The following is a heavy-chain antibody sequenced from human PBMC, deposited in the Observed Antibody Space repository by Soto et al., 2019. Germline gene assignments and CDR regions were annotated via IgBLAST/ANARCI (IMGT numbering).Heavy chain of an antibody. D-gene: IGHD2-2*01. V-gene: IGHV1-69*13. CDR1: GGTFSSYA. J-gene: IGHJ6*02. CDR3: ARNKVRDIVVVPAHPQRLYYYYGMDV. Sequence: ASVKVSCKASGGTFSSYAISWVRQAPGQGLEWMGGIIPIFGTANYAQKFQGRVTITADESTSTAYMELSSLRSEDTAVYYCARNKVRDIVVVPAHPQRLYYYYGMDVWGQGTTVTVSS. CDR2: IIPIFGTA.